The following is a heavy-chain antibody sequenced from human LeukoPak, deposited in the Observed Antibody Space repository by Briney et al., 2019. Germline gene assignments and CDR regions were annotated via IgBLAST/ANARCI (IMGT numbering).Heavy chain of an antibody. CDR1: GYTFTNYY. D-gene: IGHD3-22*01. Sequence: ASVKVSCKASGYTFTNYYIHWVRQAPGHGLEWLGISNPSGDSTNYAQKFQGRVTMTRDTSTSTVYMDLSSLRSEDTAVYYCAKDRNYDSSGPDYWGQGTLVTVSS. V-gene: IGHV1-46*01. J-gene: IGHJ4*02. CDR3: AKDRNYDSSGPDY. CDR2: SNPSGDST.